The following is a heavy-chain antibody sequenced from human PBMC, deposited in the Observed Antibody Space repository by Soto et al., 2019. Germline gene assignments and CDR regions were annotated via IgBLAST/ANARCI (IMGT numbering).Heavy chain of an antibody. D-gene: IGHD2-8*01. CDR1: GDSVSSNSAA. CDR2: TYYRSKWYN. J-gene: IGHJ6*02. Sequence: SQTLSLTCAISGDSVSSNSAAWNWIRQSPSRGLEWLGRTYYRSKWYNDYAVSVKSRITINPDTSKNQFSLQLNSVTQEDTAVYYCARGIVLRVYAIPSPRSGIDVWGQGTTVTVSS. V-gene: IGHV6-1*01. CDR3: ARGIVLRVYAIPSPRSGIDV.